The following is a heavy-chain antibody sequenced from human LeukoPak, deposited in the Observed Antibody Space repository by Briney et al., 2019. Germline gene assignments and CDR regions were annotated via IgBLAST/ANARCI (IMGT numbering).Heavy chain of an antibody. CDR2: IDHGGSA. J-gene: IGHJ4*02. CDR1: GFTFRSYN. CDR3: ARGRVVAASFRF. D-gene: IGHD6-25*01. V-gene: IGHV4-34*01. Sequence: PGGSLRLSCAASGFTFRSYNMNWVRQAPGKGLEWIGEIDHGGSANYNPSLKSRVTISVDTSKNQFSLRLSSLTAADTAVYYCARGRVVAASFRFWGQGTLVTVSS.